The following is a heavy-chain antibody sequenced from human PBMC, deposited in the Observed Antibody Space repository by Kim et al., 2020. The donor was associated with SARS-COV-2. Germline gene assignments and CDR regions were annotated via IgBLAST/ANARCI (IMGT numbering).Heavy chain of an antibody. CDR1: GGSFSGYY. V-gene: IGHV4-34*01. D-gene: IGHD3-10*01. CDR3: ARARGGSGSYYKTPFYYGMDV. Sequence: SETLSLTCAVYGGSFSGYYWSWIRQPPGKGLEWIGEINHSGSTNYNPSLKSRVTISVDTSKNQFSLKLSSVTAADTAVYYCARARGGSGSYYKTPFYYGMDVWGQGTTVTVSS. J-gene: IGHJ6*02. CDR2: INHSGST.